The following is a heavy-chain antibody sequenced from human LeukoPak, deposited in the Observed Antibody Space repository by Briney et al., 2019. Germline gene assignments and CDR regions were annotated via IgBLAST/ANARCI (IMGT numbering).Heavy chain of an antibody. CDR3: ARGSDSSGYYGV. CDR2: IYTSVST. J-gene: IGHJ4*02. V-gene: IGHV4-4*07. CDR1: GGSINNYY. Sequence: PSETLSHTCTVSGGSINNYYWSWIRQPAGKGLEWIGRIYTSVSTNYNPSLKSRVTMSVDTSKNRFSLKLSSVTAADTAVYYCARGSDSSGYYGVWGQGTLVTVSS. D-gene: IGHD3-22*01.